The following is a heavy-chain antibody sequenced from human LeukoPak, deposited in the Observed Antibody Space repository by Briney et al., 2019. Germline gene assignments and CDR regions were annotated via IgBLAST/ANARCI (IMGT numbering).Heavy chain of an antibody. CDR2: ISDGGWT. V-gene: IGHV3-23*01. D-gene: IGHD2/OR15-2a*01. J-gene: IGHJ4*02. CDR3: AKECDCGNTSHMPCY. Sequence: PGGSLRLSCAASALPPSNYAMSWVRQAPGKGLEWVSSISDGGWTAYTDSVKGRFFISRETATNTLYLQMNSLRVEDTAVYYCAKECDCGNTSHMPCYWGQGTLVTVSS. CDR1: ALPPSNYA.